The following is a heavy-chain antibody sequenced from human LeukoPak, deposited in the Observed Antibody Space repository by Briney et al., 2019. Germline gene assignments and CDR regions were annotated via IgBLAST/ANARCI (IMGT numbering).Heavy chain of an antibody. CDR3: ARDPRSYCSGGSCYDRALDY. Sequence: GGSLRLSCAASGFTFSSYAMSWVRQAPGKGLEWVSAISGSGGSTYYADSVKGRFTISRDNSKNTLYLQMNSLRAEDTAVYYCARDPRSYCSGGSCYDRALDYWGQGTLVTVSS. D-gene: IGHD2-15*01. V-gene: IGHV3-23*01. J-gene: IGHJ4*02. CDR1: GFTFSSYA. CDR2: ISGSGGST.